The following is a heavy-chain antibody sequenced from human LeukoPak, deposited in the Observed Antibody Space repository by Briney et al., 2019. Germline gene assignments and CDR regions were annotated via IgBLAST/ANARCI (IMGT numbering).Heavy chain of an antibody. CDR3: AWGNRSGSPDY. D-gene: IGHD6-25*01. CDR1: GGSFSGYY. CDR2: INHTGST. V-gene: IGHV4-34*01. Sequence: SETLSLTCAVYGGSFSGYYWNWVRQPPGKGLEWIGEINHTGSTNYNPSLKSRVTISVDMSKNQFSLKLSSVTAADTAVYYCAWGNRSGSPDYWGQGTLVTVSS. J-gene: IGHJ4*02.